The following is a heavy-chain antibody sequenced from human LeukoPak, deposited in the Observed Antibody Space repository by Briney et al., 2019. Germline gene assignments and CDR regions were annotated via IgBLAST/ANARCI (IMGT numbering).Heavy chain of an antibody. CDR1: GFTFSSYA. D-gene: IGHD6-13*01. CDR2: ISGGGGST. J-gene: IGHJ4*02. Sequence: GGSLRLSCAASGFTFSSYAMSWVRQAPGKGLEWVSAISGGGGSTNYADSVKGRFTISRDNSKNTLYLQMNSLRAEDTAVYYCARDSSSWRFYYFDYWGQGTLVTVSS. CDR3: ARDSSSWRFYYFDY. V-gene: IGHV3-23*01.